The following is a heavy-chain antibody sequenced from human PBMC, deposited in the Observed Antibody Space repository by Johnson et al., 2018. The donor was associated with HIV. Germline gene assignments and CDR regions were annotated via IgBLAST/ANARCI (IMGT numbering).Heavy chain of an antibody. D-gene: IGHD1-26*01. V-gene: IGHV3-20*04. CDR2: INWNGGST. CDR1: GFTFDDYG. Sequence: VQLVESGGGVVRPGGSLRLSCAASGFTFDDYGMSWVRQVPGKGLELVSGINWNGGSTGSADSVNGRFTISRDNAKNSLYLQMNSLRAEDTAFYYCARGEWELNAGHGFDIWGQGTMVTVSS. CDR3: ARGEWELNAGHGFDI. J-gene: IGHJ3*02.